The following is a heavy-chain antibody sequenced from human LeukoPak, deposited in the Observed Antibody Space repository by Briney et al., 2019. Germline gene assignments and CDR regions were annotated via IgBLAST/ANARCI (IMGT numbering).Heavy chain of an antibody. J-gene: IGHJ4*02. CDR1: GFTFSDYY. V-gene: IGHV3-11*01. CDR3: ARAVAGPSGRFDY. D-gene: IGHD6-19*01. Sequence: GGSLRLSCAASGFTFSDYYMSWIRQAPGKGLECVSYISGSGSTLYYADSVKGRFTISRDNAKNSLYLQMNSLRAEDTAVYYCARAVAGPSGRFDYWGQGTLVTVSS. CDR2: ISGSGSTL.